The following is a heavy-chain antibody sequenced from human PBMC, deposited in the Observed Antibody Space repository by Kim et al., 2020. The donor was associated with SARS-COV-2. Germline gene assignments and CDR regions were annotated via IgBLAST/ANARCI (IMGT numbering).Heavy chain of an antibody. CDR2: INHSGST. CDR1: GGSFSGYY. CDR3: ARKPHPRIWQLVRPPFDY. J-gene: IGHJ4*01. Sequence: SETLSLTCAVYGGSFSGYYWSWIRQPPGKGLEWIGEINHSGSTNYNPSLKSRVTISVDTSKNQFSLKLSSVTAADTAVYYCARKPHPRIWQLVRPPFDY. V-gene: IGHV4-34*01. D-gene: IGHD6-6*01.